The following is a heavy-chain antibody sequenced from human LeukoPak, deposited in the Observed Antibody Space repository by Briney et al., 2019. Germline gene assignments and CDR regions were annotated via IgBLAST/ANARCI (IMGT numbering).Heavy chain of an antibody. J-gene: IGHJ4*02. CDR1: GFTFSSYS. V-gene: IGHV3-21*01. CDR2: ISSSSSYI. CDR3: ARSLPSPYRTSSEWFF. D-gene: IGHD6-6*01. Sequence: GGSLRLSCAASGFTFSSYSMNWVRQAPGKGLEWVSSISSSSSYIYYADSVKGRFTISRDNAKNSLYLQMNTLRAEDTAVYYCARSLPSPYRTSSEWFFWGQGTLVTVSS.